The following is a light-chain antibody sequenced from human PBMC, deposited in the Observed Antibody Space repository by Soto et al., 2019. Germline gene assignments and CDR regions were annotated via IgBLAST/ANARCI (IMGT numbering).Light chain of an antibody. CDR3: QQYNSYLAR. CDR1: QSISSW. J-gene: IGKJ1*01. Sequence: DIQMTQSPSTLSASVGDRVTITCRASQSISSWLAWYQQKPGTAPKLLIYDASSLESGVPSRFSGSVSGTEFTLTIISLQPDDFATYYCQQYNSYLARFGQGTK. CDR2: DAS. V-gene: IGKV1-5*01.